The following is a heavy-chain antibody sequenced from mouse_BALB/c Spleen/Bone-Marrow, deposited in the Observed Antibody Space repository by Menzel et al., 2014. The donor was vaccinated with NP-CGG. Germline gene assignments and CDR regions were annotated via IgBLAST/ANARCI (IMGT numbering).Heavy chain of an antibody. V-gene: IGHV5-12-2*01. CDR2: ISNGGGST. CDR3: TRRAGAY. J-gene: IGHJ3*01. D-gene: IGHD3-3*01. CDR1: GFTFSSYT. Sequence: EVKLVESGGGLVQPGGSLKLSCAASGFTFSSYTMSWVRQTPEKRLEWVAYISNGGGSTYYPGTVKGRFTISRDNAKNTLYLQMSSLKPEDTAMYYCTRRAGAYWGQGTLVTVSA.